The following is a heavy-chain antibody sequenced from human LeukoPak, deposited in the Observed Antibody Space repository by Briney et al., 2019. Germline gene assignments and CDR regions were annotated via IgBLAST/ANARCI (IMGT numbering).Heavy chain of an antibody. V-gene: IGHV3-66*01. CDR2: IFGGST. J-gene: IGHJ4*02. CDR3: VKEARGTTVYY. Sequence: GSLKLSCAASGFTVSDDYMSWVRQTPGEGLEWVSVIFGGSTYYADSVEGRFTISRDNSKNTLYLQMDSLRAEDTAIYYCVKEARGTTVYYWGQGTLVTVSS. D-gene: IGHD4-17*01. CDR1: GFTVSDDY.